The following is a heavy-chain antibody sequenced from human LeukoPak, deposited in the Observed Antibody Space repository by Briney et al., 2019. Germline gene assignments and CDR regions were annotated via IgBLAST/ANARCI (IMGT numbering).Heavy chain of an antibody. J-gene: IGHJ5*02. CDR3: ARLVGMVRGVIIANWFDP. CDR1: GYTFTSYG. V-gene: IGHV1-18*01. Sequence: ASVKVSCKASGYTFTSYGISWVRQAPGQGLEWMGWISAYNGNTNYAQKLQGRVTMTTDTSTSTAYMELRSLRSDDTAVYYCARLVGMVRGVIIANWFDPWGQGTLVTVSS. CDR2: ISAYNGNT. D-gene: IGHD3-10*01.